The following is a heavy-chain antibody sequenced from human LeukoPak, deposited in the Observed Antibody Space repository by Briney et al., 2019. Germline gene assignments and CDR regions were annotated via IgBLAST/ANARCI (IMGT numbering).Heavy chain of an antibody. CDR1: GYTLTELS. J-gene: IGHJ4*02. CDR3: TTLNGWRPRYYFDY. CDR2: FDPEDGET. Sequence: ASVKDSCKVSGYTLTELSMHWVRQAPGKGLEWMGGFDPEDGETIYAQKFQGRVTMTEDTSTDTAYMELSSLRSEDTAVYYCTTLNGWRPRYYFDYWGQGTLVTVSS. V-gene: IGHV1-24*01. D-gene: IGHD6-19*01.